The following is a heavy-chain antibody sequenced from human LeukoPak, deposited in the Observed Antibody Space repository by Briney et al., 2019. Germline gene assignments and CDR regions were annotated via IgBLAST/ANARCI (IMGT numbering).Heavy chain of an antibody. Sequence: ASVKVSCKVSGYTLTELSMHWVRQAPGKGLDWMGVFDPEDGETIYAQKFQGRVPMAEDTYTDTAYMELSSLRSEDTAVYYCATEVAVTGRQRLGDYWGQGTLVTVSS. CDR1: GYTLTELS. J-gene: IGHJ4*02. CDR3: ATEVAVTGRQRLGDY. CDR2: FDPEDGET. V-gene: IGHV1-24*01. D-gene: IGHD6-19*01.